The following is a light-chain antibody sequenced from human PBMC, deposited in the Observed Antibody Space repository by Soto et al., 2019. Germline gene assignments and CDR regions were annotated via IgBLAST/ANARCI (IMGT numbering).Light chain of an antibody. CDR3: NSYTSKSTGV. CDR2: EVS. Sequence: QSALTQPASVSGSPGQSITISCTGTSSDVGGYNYVSWYQQHPGKAPQLLIYEVSNRPSGVSKRFSGSKSGNTASLTISGLQAEDEADYSCNSYTSKSTGVFGTGTKLTVL. V-gene: IGLV2-14*01. J-gene: IGLJ1*01. CDR1: SSDVGGYNY.